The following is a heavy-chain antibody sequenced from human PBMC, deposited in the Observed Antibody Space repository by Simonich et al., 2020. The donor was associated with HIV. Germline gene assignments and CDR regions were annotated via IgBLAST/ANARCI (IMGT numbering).Heavy chain of an antibody. Sequence: QVQLHQWGAGLLKPSETLSLTCAVYGGSFSGYYWSWIRQPPGKGLEWIGEIDHRGNTNYNPSLKSRVTILVDTSKNQFSLRLSSVTAADTAVYYCARIGELGIGLDYWGQGTLVTVSS. J-gene: IGHJ4*02. CDR3: ARIGELGIGLDY. D-gene: IGHD7-27*01. CDR2: IDHRGNT. CDR1: GGSFSGYY. V-gene: IGHV4-34*01.